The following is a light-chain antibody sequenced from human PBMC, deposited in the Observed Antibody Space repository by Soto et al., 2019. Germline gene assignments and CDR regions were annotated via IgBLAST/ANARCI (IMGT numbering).Light chain of an antibody. CDR3: QQCNRYPIT. Sequence: DIQMTQSPSTLSASVGDSVSINCRASQSISAWLAWYQQKPGKAPNLLIYDASSLESGVPSRFSGSGSGTEFTLTISSLQPDDSATYYCQQCNRYPITFGQGTRLEIK. V-gene: IGKV1-5*01. J-gene: IGKJ5*01. CDR1: QSISAW. CDR2: DAS.